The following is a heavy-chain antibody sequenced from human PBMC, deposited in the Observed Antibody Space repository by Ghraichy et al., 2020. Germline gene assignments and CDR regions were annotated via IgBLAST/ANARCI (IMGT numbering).Heavy chain of an antibody. Sequence: ASVKVSCKGSGYTFTSYQMHWVRQAPGPGREWMGIINPSSGSTTYAQKSQGRVAMTRDTSTSTFYMELSSLRSEDPAVYYCARSDDLDSDYWGQGTLVTVSS. CDR1: GYTFTSYQ. D-gene: IGHD1-1*01. CDR2: INPSSGST. CDR3: ARSDDLDSDY. J-gene: IGHJ4*02. V-gene: IGHV1-46*01.